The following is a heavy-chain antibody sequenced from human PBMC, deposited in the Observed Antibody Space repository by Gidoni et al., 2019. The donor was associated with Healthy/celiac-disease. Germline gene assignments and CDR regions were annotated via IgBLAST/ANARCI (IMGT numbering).Heavy chain of an antibody. J-gene: IGHJ4*02. CDR2: IWYDGSNK. Sequence: QVQLVESGGGVVQPGRSLRLSCAASGFTFSSYGMHWVRQAPGKGLEWVAVIWYDGSNKYYADSVKGRFTISRDNSKNTLYLQMNSLRAEDTAVYYCARDFGVVVAATPTGADYWGQGTLVTVSS. V-gene: IGHV3-33*01. CDR1: GFTFSSYG. D-gene: IGHD2-15*01. CDR3: ARDFGVVVAATPTGADY.